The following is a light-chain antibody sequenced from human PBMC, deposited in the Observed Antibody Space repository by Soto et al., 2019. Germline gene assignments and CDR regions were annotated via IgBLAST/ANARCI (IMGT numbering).Light chain of an antibody. CDR2: AAS. CDR1: QGIRND. Sequence: IQMTQSPSSLSASVGDRVTITCRSSQGIRNDLGWYQQKPGKAPKLLIYAASSLQSGVPSRFSGRGSGTDFTLTISSLQPEDFATYYCQQSYSTPMYTFGQGTKVDIK. CDR3: QQSYSTPMYT. V-gene: IGKV1-39*01. J-gene: IGKJ2*01.